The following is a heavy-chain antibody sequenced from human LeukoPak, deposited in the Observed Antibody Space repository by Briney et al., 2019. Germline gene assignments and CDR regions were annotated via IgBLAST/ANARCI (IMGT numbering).Heavy chain of an antibody. D-gene: IGHD5-12*01. CDR1: GYTFTSYD. J-gene: IGHJ4*02. V-gene: IGHV1-8*01. CDR2: MNPNSGNT. Sequence: GASVRVSCKASGYTFTSYDINWVRQAPGQGLEWMGWMNPNSGNTGYAQKFQGRVTMTRNTSISTAYMELSSLRSEDTAVYYCARGDSGYDWGHYWGQGTLVTVSS. CDR3: ARGDSGYDWGHY.